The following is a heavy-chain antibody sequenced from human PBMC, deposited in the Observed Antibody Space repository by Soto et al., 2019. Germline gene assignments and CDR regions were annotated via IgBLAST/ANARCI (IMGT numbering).Heavy chain of an antibody. Sequence: GGSLRLSCAASGFTVSSNYMSWVRQAPGKGLEWVSVIYSGGSTYYADSVKGRFTISRDNSKNTLYLQMNSLRAEDTAVYYCGKDLHRFGARGYVFDIWGQGTMVTVSS. J-gene: IGHJ3*02. V-gene: IGHV3-53*01. CDR3: GKDLHRFGARGYVFDI. CDR1: GFTVSSNY. D-gene: IGHD3-16*01. CDR2: IYSGGST.